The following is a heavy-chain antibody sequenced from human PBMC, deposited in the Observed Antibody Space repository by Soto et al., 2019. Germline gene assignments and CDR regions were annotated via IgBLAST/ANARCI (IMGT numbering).Heavy chain of an antibody. Sequence: GGSLRLSCAASGFTFSSYGMHWVRQAPGKGLEWVAVISYDGSNKYYADSVKGRFTISRDNSKNTLYLQMNSLRAEDTAVYYCANGAAITIFGVVRSGGMDVWGQGTTVTVSS. D-gene: IGHD3-3*01. CDR2: ISYDGSNK. CDR3: ANGAAITIFGVVRSGGMDV. V-gene: IGHV3-30*18. CDR1: GFTFSSYG. J-gene: IGHJ6*02.